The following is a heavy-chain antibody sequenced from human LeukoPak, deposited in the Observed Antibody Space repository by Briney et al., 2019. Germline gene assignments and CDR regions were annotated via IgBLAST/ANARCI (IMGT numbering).Heavy chain of an antibody. CDR3: ARDAFQGSSWSNWFDS. CDR1: GYTFNTNG. CDR2: INANTGST. D-gene: IGHD6-13*01. V-gene: IGHV1-18*01. J-gene: IGHJ5*01. Sequence: ASVKVSCKASGYTFNTNGLNWVRQAPGQGLQWMGWINANTGSTNYAQIFQGRVTMTTDTSTSTAYLELTSLTSDDTATYYCARDAFQGSSWSNWFDSWGQGTLVIVSS.